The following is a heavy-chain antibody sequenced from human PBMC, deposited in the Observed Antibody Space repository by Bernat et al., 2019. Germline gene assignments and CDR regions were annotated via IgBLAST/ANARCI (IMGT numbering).Heavy chain of an antibody. CDR2: IRSKAYGGTT. V-gene: IGHV3-49*03. D-gene: IGHD3-10*01. Sequence: EVQLVESGGGLVQPGRSLRLSCTASGFTFGDYAMSWFRQAPGKGLEWVGFIRSKAYGGTTEYAASVKGRFTISRDDSKSIAYLQMNSLKTEDTAVYYCTRDQAGLRGYYYPYYFDFWGQGTLVTVSS. CDR1: GFTFGDYA. J-gene: IGHJ4*02. CDR3: TRDQAGLRGYYYPYYFDF.